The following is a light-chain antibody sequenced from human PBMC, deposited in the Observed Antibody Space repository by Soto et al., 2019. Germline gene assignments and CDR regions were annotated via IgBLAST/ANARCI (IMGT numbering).Light chain of an antibody. CDR3: SSYTTSSTWV. CDR1: SSDVGGYNY. J-gene: IGLJ3*02. V-gene: IGLV2-14*01. Sequence: QSVLTQPASVSGSPGQSITMSCTGTSSDVGGYNYVSWYQHHPGKAPKLMIYEVSNRPSGVSNRFSGSKSGNTASLTISGLQAEDEADYYCSSYTTSSTWVFGGGTKVTVL. CDR2: EVS.